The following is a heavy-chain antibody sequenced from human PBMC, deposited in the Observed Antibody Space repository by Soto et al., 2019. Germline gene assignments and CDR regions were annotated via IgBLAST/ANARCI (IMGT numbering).Heavy chain of an antibody. Sequence: QVQLVQSGAEVKKPGSSVKVSCKASGGTFSSYTISWVRQAPGQGLEWMGRLIPILGIANYAQKFQGRVTITADKSTSTAYMELSSLRSEDTAVYYCARDGLYYDILTGYYPLDYWGQGTLVTVSS. CDR1: GGTFSSYT. CDR2: LIPILGIA. V-gene: IGHV1-69*08. D-gene: IGHD3-9*01. CDR3: ARDGLYYDILTGYYPLDY. J-gene: IGHJ4*02.